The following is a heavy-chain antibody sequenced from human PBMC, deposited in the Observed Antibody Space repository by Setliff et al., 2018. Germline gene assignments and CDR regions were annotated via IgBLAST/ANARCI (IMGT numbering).Heavy chain of an antibody. CDR1: GFSFSNYW. CDR3: ARDGHNVYYGSRSYYAFDF. D-gene: IGHD3-10*01. CDR2: INSDGSST. J-gene: IGHJ4*02. V-gene: IGHV3-74*01. Sequence: GGSLRLSCAASGFSFSNYWMHWVRQAPGKGLVWVSRINSDGSSTNYADSVKGQFTVSRDNAKNTLYLKMNSLRAEDTAVYYCARDGHNVYYGSRSYYAFDFWGQGTQVTVSS.